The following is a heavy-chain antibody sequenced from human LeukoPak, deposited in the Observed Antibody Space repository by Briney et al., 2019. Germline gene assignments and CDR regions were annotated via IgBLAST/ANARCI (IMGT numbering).Heavy chain of an antibody. V-gene: IGHV3-21*01. J-gene: IGHJ4*02. CDR3: ARAGYDTSGYDY. D-gene: IGHD3-22*01. Sequence: PGGSLRLSCAASGFTFSSYSMNWVRQAPGKVLEWVSSISSSSSYIYYADSVKGRFSISRDNAKNSLFLQMSSLRAEDTAVYYCARAGYDTSGYDYWGQGTLVTVSS. CDR2: ISSSSSYI. CDR1: GFTFSSYS.